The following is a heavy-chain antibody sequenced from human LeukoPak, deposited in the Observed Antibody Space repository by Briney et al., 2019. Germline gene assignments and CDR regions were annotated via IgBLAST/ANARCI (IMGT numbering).Heavy chain of an antibody. Sequence: GGSLRLSCAVSGFTFSSYAMSWVRQAPGKGLEWVSAISGSGGSTYYADSVKGRFTISRDNSKNTLYLQMNSLRAEDTAVYYCAKDLRIVVVKFDYWGQGTLVTVSS. J-gene: IGHJ4*02. CDR1: GFTFSSYA. CDR2: ISGSGGST. D-gene: IGHD3-22*01. V-gene: IGHV3-23*01. CDR3: AKDLRIVVVKFDY.